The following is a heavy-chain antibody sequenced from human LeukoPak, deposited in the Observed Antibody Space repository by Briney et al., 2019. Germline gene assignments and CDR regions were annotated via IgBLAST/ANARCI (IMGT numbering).Heavy chain of an antibody. CDR1: GFTFSNYA. V-gene: IGHV3-23*01. CDR2: IGGVAGSA. CDR3: AKDRGDGSNRDGFFDY. D-gene: IGHD5-24*01. Sequence: GGSLRLSCAASGFTFSNYAMRWVRQAPGKGLEWVSGIGGVAGSAYYADSVKGRFTISRDNSNNTLYRQMNSLRVEDTAAYYCAKDRGDGSNRDGFFDYWGQGTLVTVSS. J-gene: IGHJ4*02.